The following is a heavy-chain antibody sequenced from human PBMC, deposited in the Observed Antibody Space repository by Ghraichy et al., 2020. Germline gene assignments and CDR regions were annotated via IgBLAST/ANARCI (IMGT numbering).Heavy chain of an antibody. Sequence: LSLTCAVSGFTFSNFWMSWVRQAPGKGPEWVANINKDGSEKNYVDSVKGRFTISSDNAKNSLYLQMNSLRAEDTAVYYCSDFDYWGQGTLVTVSS. V-gene: IGHV3-7*01. J-gene: IGHJ4*02. CDR2: INKDGSEK. CDR3: SDFDY. CDR1: GFTFSNFW.